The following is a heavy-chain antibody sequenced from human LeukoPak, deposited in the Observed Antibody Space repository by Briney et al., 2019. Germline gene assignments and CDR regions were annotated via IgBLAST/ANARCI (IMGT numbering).Heavy chain of an antibody. CDR2: INPSGGST. CDR1: GYTFTSYY. Sequence: ASVKVSCKASGYTFTSYYMHWVRQAPGQGLEWMGIINPSGGSTSYAQKFQGRVTMTRDTSTSTVYMELSSLRSEDTAVYYCARDFSWILLWSWFDPWGQGTLVTVSS. V-gene: IGHV1-46*01. CDR3: ARDFSWILLWSWFDP. J-gene: IGHJ5*02. D-gene: IGHD5-18*01.